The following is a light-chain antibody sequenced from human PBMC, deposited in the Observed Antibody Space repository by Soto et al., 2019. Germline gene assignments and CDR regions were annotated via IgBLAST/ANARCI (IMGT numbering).Light chain of an antibody. J-gene: IGKJ1*01. CDR3: LQDYSYPRT. V-gene: IGKV1-6*02. CDR1: QGIRND. Sequence: AIQMTQYQSSLSASVGDRVTITCRASQGIRNDLGWYQVKPGTAPKLLIYGASTLQSGVPSRFSGSGSGTDFTLTISSLQPGDFATYYCLQDYSYPRTFGQGTRWIS. CDR2: GAS.